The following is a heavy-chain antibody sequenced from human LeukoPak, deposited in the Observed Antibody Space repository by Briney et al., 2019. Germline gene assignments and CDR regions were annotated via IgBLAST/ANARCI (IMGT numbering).Heavy chain of an antibody. Sequence: ASVKVSCKASGYTFTSYYMHWVRQATGQGLEWMGWMNPNSGNTGYAQKFQGRVTMTRNTSISTAYMELSSLRSEDTAVYYCALFSGWLFDYWGQGTLVTVSS. D-gene: IGHD6-19*01. CDR1: GYTFTSYY. V-gene: IGHV1-8*02. J-gene: IGHJ4*02. CDR2: MNPNSGNT. CDR3: ALFSGWLFDY.